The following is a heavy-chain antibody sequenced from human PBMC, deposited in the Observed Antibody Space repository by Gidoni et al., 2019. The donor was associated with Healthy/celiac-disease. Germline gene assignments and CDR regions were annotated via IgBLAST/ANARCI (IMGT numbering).Heavy chain of an antibody. J-gene: IGHJ4*02. Sequence: QVQLVQSGAEVKKPGASVKVPCKASGYTFTSSDINWVRQATGQGVGWMGWMNPNSGNTGYAQKFQGRVTMTRNTSISTAYMELSSLGSEDTAVYYCARSSSSWYGVGGYWGQGTLVTVSS. CDR3: ARSSSSWYGVGGY. V-gene: IGHV1-8*01. CDR1: GYTFTSSD. CDR2: MNPNSGNT. D-gene: IGHD6-13*01.